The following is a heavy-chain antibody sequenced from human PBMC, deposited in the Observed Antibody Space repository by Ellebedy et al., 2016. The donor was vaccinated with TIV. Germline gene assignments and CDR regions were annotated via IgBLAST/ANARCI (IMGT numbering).Heavy chain of an antibody. V-gene: IGHV1-58*01. D-gene: IGHD2-21*01. J-gene: IGHJ6*02. Sequence: AASVKVSCKASGFTFTSSAVQWVRQARGQRLEWIGWIVVGSGNTNYAQKFQERVTITRDMSTSTAYMELSSLRSEDTAVYYCAAEPIVVVDYYGMDVWGQGTTVTVSS. CDR1: GFTFTSSA. CDR3: AAEPIVVVDYYGMDV. CDR2: IVVGSGNT.